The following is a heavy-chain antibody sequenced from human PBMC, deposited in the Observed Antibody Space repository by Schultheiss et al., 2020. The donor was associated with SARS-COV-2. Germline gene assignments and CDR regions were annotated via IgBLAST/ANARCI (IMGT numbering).Heavy chain of an antibody. CDR1: GFTFSDYD. J-gene: IGHJ6*03. V-gene: IGHV3-13*04. CDR2: ITTAGDT. Sequence: GESLKISCAASGFTFSDYDMHWVRQATGKGLEWVSLITTAGDTYYQGSVKGRFTVSREDAENSLYLQMNSLRAGDTAVYYCARGNYYGSGSYPRYYYYYMDVWGKGTTVTVSS. CDR3: ARGNYYGSGSYPRYYYYYMDV. D-gene: IGHD3-10*01.